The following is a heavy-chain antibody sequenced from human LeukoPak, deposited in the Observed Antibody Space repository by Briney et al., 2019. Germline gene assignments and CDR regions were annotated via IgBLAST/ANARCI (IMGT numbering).Heavy chain of an antibody. CDR3: ARGGPEYTTL. V-gene: IGHV1-46*01. J-gene: IGHJ4*02. CDR2: INPSGGST. D-gene: IGHD6-6*01. Sequence: GASVNVSCKASGYNFTNYYIHWVRQAPGQGLEWMGIINPSGGSTSYAQKFQGRVTMTRDTSTSTVYMELSSLRSEDTAVFYCARGGPEYTTLWGQGTLVTVSS. CDR1: GYNFTNYY.